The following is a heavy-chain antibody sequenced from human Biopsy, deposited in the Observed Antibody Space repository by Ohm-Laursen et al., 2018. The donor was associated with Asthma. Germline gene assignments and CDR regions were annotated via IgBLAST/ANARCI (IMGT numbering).Heavy chain of an antibody. D-gene: IGHD3-3*01. Sequence: QTLSLTCAVSGGSMTPTSHYWDWIRQAPGKGLEWIGYISYGGKTSYNPSLKNRVTISRDTSKNQFSLRLTSLTAADTAVYFCARRITIFGVVQKDHGMDAWGQGTTVIVSS. V-gene: IGHV4-39*01. J-gene: IGHJ6*02. CDR2: ISYGGKT. CDR1: GGSMTPTSHY. CDR3: ARRITIFGVVQKDHGMDA.